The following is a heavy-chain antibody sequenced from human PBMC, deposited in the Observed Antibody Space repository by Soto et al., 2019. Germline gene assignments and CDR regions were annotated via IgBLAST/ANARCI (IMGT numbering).Heavy chain of an antibody. V-gene: IGHV4-31*03. Sequence: QVQLQESGPGLVKPSQTLSLTCTVSGGSISSGGYYWSWIRQHPGKGLEWIGCIYYSGSTYYNPSLKRRVTISVDTSKNHFSLKLSSVTAADTAVYYCARASDYYGSGSLQFDYWGQGTLVTVSS. D-gene: IGHD3-10*01. J-gene: IGHJ4*02. CDR3: ARASDYYGSGSLQFDY. CDR2: IYYSGST. CDR1: GGSISSGGYY.